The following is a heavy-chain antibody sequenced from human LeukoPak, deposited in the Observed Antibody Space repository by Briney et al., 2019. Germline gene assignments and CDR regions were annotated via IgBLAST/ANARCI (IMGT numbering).Heavy chain of an antibody. V-gene: IGHV3-48*01. CDR1: GFTFSSYS. CDR2: IGSRVSTR. J-gene: IGHJ4*02. CDR3: AREGSDFWSGYSKGYFDY. D-gene: IGHD3-3*01. Sequence: PGGSLRLSCAVSGFTFSSYSMNWVRRAPGKGREWVSYIGSRVSTRYYADSVKGRFTISRDNGKHSLYLQMNSLRAEDTAVYYCAREGSDFWSGYSKGYFDYWGRGTLVTVSS.